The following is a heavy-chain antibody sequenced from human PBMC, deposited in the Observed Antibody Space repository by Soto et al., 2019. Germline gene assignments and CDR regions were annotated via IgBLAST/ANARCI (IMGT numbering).Heavy chain of an antibody. CDR3: ARGRNWLGYCSSTSCLNWFDP. D-gene: IGHD2-2*01. J-gene: IGHJ5*02. V-gene: IGHV4-31*03. CDR2: IYYSGST. CDR1: GGSISSGGYY. Sequence: PSETLSLTCTVSGGSISSGGYYWSWIRQHPGKGLEWIGYIYYSGSTYYNPSLKSRVTISVDTSKNQFSLKLSSVTAADTAVYHCARGRNWLGYCSSTSCLNWFDPWGQGTLVTASS.